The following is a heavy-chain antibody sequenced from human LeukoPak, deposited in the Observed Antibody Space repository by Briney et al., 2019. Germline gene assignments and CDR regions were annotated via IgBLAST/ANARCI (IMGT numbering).Heavy chain of an antibody. D-gene: IGHD2-2*01. V-gene: IGHV1-46*01. J-gene: IGHJ4*02. Sequence: GASVKVSCKASGYTFTSYYMHWVRQAPGQGLEWMGIINPSGGSTSYAQKFQGRVTMTRDMSTSTVYMGLSSLRSEDTAVYYCARAVVVPAATDYFDYWGQGTLVTVSS. CDR2: INPSGGST. CDR1: GYTFTSYY. CDR3: ARAVVVPAATDYFDY.